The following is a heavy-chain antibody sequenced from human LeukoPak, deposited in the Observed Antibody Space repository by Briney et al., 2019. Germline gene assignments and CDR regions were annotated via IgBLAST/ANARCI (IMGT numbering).Heavy chain of an antibody. Sequence: GASVKVSCKASGGTFSSYAIGWVRQAPGQGLEWMGGIIPIFGTANYAQKFQGRVTITADVSTSTAYMELSSLRSEDTAVYYCALPGGDIVVVPAAIAAFDYWGQGTLVTVSS. J-gene: IGHJ4*02. V-gene: IGHV1-69*13. D-gene: IGHD2-2*02. CDR1: GGTFSSYA. CDR2: IIPIFGTA. CDR3: ALPGGDIVVVPAAIAAFDY.